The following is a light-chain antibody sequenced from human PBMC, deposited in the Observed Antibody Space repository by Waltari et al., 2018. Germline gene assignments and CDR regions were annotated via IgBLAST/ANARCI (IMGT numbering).Light chain of an antibody. J-gene: IGKJ1*01. CDR3: QHNYGTPWT. CDR1: ENVNNY. CDR2: KAS. Sequence: DIQMTQSPSSLSASVGDRVTITCRASENVNNYLNWYQQKPGKAPKLLIYKASTLQSGVPSRFSGSGSGTDYTFTFSSLQSEDVATYYCQHNYGTPWTFGQGTKVEIK. V-gene: IGKV1-39*01.